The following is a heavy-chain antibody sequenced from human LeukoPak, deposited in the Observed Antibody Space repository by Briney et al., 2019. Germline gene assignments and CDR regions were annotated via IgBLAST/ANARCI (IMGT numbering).Heavy chain of an antibody. V-gene: IGHV3-21*01. CDR3: AREGYGDYNY. CDR2: ISSSSSYI. CDR1: GFTFSTYS. D-gene: IGHD4-17*01. Sequence: GGSLRLSCAASGFTFSTYSIIWVRQAPGRGLDWVSSISSSSSYIYYADSVKGRFTISRDNAKNSLYLQMNSLRAEDTAVYYCAREGYGDYNYWGQGTLVTVSS. J-gene: IGHJ4*02.